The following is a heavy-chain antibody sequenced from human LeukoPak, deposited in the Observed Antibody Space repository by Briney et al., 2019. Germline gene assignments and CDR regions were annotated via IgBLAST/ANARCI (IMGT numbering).Heavy chain of an antibody. D-gene: IGHD6-13*01. CDR1: GFTFSTYG. V-gene: IGHV3-30*03. CDR3: ARSWYPAGYYFDY. Sequence: GGSLRLSCAASGFTFSTYGMHWVRQAPGKGLEWVAVISYDGSNKYYADSVKGRFTISRDNSKNTLYLQMNSLRAEDTAVYYCARSWYPAGYYFDYWGQGTLVTVSS. J-gene: IGHJ4*02. CDR2: ISYDGSNK.